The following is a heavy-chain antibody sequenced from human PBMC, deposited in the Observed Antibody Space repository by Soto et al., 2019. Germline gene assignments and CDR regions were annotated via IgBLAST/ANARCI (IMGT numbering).Heavy chain of an antibody. CDR1: GYTFTNYA. V-gene: IGHV1-3*01. Sequence: QVQLVQSGAEVKKPGASVKVSCKASGYTFTNYAMQWVRQAPGQRLEWMGWINAGNGNTKYSQKFQGRVTITRDTSASTAYMELSSLRSEDTAVYYCARSSSWYVFDYWGQGTLVTVSS. CDR3: ARSSSWYVFDY. J-gene: IGHJ4*02. CDR2: INAGNGNT. D-gene: IGHD6-13*01.